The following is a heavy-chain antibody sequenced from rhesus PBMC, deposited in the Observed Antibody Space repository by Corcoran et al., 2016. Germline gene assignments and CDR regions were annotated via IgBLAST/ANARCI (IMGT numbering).Heavy chain of an antibody. CDR2: INGNSGDT. CDR3: ARRWWLDV. J-gene: IGHJ5-2*02. Sequence: QVQLQESGPGLVKPSETLSRTCACSGASIVSYWRSWIRQPPGKGLEGIGEINGNSGDTYYNPSLKSRVTISKDASKNQFSLRLSSVTAADTAVYYCARRWWLDVWGRGVLVTVSS. D-gene: IGHD2-33*01. CDR1: GASIVSYW. V-gene: IGHV4-80*01.